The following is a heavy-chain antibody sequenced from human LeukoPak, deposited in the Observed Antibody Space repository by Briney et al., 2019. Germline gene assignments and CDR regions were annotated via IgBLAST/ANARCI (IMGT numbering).Heavy chain of an antibody. Sequence: GGSLRLSCAASGFTFSSFWMSWVRQAPGKGPEWVANINQDGGEKYYVDSVKGRFTISRDNAKNSLDLQMDSLRPEDTAVYYCARVLGYFDLWGRGTLVTVSS. CDR3: ARVLGYFDL. CDR1: GFTFSSFW. V-gene: IGHV3-7*01. D-gene: IGHD2-15*01. CDR2: INQDGGEK. J-gene: IGHJ2*01.